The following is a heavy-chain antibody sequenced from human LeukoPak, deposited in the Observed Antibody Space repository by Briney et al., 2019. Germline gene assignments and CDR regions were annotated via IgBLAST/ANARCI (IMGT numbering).Heavy chain of an antibody. CDR3: ARALTRGYCTGGVCYRSPGCYDY. Sequence: PSETLSLTCAVYGGSFSGYYWSWIRQPPGKGLEWIGENNHSGSTNYNPSLKSRVTISVDTSKNQFSLKLSSVTAADTAVYYCARALTRGYCTGGVCYRSPGCYDYWGQGTLVTVSS. CDR2: NNHSGST. D-gene: IGHD2-8*02. J-gene: IGHJ4*02. CDR1: GGSFSGYY. V-gene: IGHV4-34*01.